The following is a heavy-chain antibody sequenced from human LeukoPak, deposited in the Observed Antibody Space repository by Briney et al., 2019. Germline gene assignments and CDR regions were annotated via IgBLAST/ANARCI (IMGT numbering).Heavy chain of an antibody. CDR3: ARGGSPPYYYDSSGYYNY. V-gene: IGHV4-34*01. Sequence: PSETLSLTCAVYGGSFSGYYWSWIRQPPGKGLEWIGEINHSGSTNYNPSLKSRVTISVDTSKNQFSLKLSSVTAADTAVYYCARGGSPPYYYDSSGYYNYWGQGTLVTVSS. CDR1: GGSFSGYY. J-gene: IGHJ4*02. CDR2: INHSGST. D-gene: IGHD3-22*01.